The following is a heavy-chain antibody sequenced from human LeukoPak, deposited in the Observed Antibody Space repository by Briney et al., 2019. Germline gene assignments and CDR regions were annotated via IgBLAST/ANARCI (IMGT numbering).Heavy chain of an antibody. D-gene: IGHD3-3*01. CDR1: GFTFSNSW. CDR3: VRESDVWSGPGIGRPLDV. V-gene: IGHV3-7*01. CDR2: IKEDGSDK. Sequence: GGSLRLSCAASGFTFSNSWMTWVRQAPGRGLEWVANIKEDGSDKQYVDSVRGRFTISRDNARNSVSLQMDGLRAEDTAVYHCVRESDVWSGPGIGRPLDVWGKGTTVTVSS. J-gene: IGHJ6*04.